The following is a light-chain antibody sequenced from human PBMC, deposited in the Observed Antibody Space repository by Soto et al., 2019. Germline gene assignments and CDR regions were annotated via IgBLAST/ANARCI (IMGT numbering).Light chain of an antibody. V-gene: IGKV3-20*01. CDR2: GAS. CDR1: QNVYSNS. Sequence: EIVLTQSPGTLSLSPGERATLSCRASQNVYSNSLAWYQQKPGQAPRIIIFGASGRATGIPDRFSGSGSGTDFTLTISRLEPEDFAVYYCQQYGSLSWTFGQGTKVDIK. J-gene: IGKJ1*01. CDR3: QQYGSLSWT.